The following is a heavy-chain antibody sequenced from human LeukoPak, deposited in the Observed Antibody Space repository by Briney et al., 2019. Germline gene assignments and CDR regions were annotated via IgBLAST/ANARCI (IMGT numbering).Heavy chain of an antibody. CDR1: GFTFRTYT. Sequence: GGSLRLSCAASGFTFRTYTVHWVRQAPGKGLEWVAVISYDGSNKYYADSVKGRFTISRDNSKNTLYLQMNSLRTEDMAVYYCATQKSLRFGEPLDYWGQGTLVTVSS. CDR2: ISYDGSNK. V-gene: IGHV3-30-3*01. D-gene: IGHD3-10*01. J-gene: IGHJ4*02. CDR3: ATQKSLRFGEPLDY.